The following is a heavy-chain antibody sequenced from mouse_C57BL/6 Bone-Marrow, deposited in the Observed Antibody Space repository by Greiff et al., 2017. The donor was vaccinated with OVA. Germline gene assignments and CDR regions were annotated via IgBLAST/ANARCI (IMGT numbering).Heavy chain of an antibody. J-gene: IGHJ4*01. CDR1: GFSLTSYG. Sequence: VKLMESGPGLVAPSQSLSITCTVSGFSLTSYGVSWVRQPPGKGLEWLGVIWGDGSTNYHSALISRLSISTENSKSQVIFKLNRLQTDDTATYYGAKTYYGSRGCGYYAMDYWGQGTSVTVSS. CDR3: AKTYYGSRGCGYYAMDY. D-gene: IGHD1-1*01. CDR2: IWGDGST. V-gene: IGHV2-3*01.